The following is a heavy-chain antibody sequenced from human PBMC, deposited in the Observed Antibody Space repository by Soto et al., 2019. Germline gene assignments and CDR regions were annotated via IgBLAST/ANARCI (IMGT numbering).Heavy chain of an antibody. J-gene: IGHJ6*02. CDR2: ISYDGSNK. Sequence: PGGSLRLSCAASGFTFSSYAMHWVRQAPGKGLEWVAVISYDGSNKYYADSVKGRFTISRDNSKNTLYLQMNSLRAEDTAVYYCARGYCTNCLFKQHYYYAMHFCCQG. V-gene: IGHV3-30*04. CDR1: GFTFSSYA. D-gene: IGHD2-8*01. CDR3: ARGYCTNCLFKQHYYYAMHF.